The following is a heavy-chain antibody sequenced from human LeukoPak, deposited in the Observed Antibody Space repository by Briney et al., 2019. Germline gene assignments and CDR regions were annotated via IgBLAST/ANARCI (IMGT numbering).Heavy chain of an antibody. CDR1: GYSISSGYY. CDR2: IYHSGST. V-gene: IGHV4-38-2*02. D-gene: IGHD3-10*01. J-gene: IGHJ4*02. Sequence: PSETLSLTCTVSGYSISSGYYWGWIRQPPGKGLEWIGSIYHSGSTYYNPSLKSRVTISVDTSKNQFSLKLSSVTAADTAVYYCARKAGGFDYWGQGILVTVSS. CDR3: ARKAGGFDY.